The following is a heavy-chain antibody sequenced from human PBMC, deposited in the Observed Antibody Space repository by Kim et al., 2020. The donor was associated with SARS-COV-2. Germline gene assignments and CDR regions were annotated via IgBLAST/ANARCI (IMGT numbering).Heavy chain of an antibody. V-gene: IGHV3-23*01. D-gene: IGHD6-13*01. J-gene: IGHJ4*02. Sequence: ADSVKGRFTISRDNSKNTLYLQMNSLRAEDTAVYHCAKDAKQLVPRLFDYWGQGTLVTVSS. CDR3: AKDAKQLVPRLFDY.